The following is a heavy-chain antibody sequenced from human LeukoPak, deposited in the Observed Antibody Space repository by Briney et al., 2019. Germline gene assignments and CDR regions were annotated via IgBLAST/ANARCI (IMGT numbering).Heavy chain of an antibody. J-gene: IGHJ4*02. CDR1: GGSFSGYY. CDR2: INHSGST. D-gene: IGHD1-7*01. Sequence: KTSETLSLTCAVYGGSFSGYYWSWIRQPPGKGLEWIGEINHSGSTNYNPSLKSRVTISVDTSKNQFSLKLSSVTAADTAVYYCARGLNWNYVPFDYWGQGTLVTVSS. CDR3: ARGLNWNYVPFDY. V-gene: IGHV4-34*01.